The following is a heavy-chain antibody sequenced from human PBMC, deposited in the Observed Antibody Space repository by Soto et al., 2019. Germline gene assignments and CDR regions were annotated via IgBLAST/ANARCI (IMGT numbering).Heavy chain of an antibody. CDR2: ISAYNGNT. J-gene: IGHJ4*02. Sequence: ASVKVSCKASGYTFTSYGISWVRQAPGQGLEWMGWISAYNGNTNYAQKLQGRVTMTTDTSTSTAYMELRSLRSDDTAVYYCARDYRVTVTTGLSDYWGQGTLVTVSS. D-gene: IGHD4-17*01. CDR1: GYTFTSYG. CDR3: ARDYRVTVTTGLSDY. V-gene: IGHV1-18*01.